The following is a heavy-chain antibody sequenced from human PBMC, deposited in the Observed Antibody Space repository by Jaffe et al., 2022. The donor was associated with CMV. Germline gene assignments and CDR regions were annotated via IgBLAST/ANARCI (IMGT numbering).Heavy chain of an antibody. CDR3: ARGPLITTVTTDSHDYYYYYMDV. CDR1: GGSFSGYY. V-gene: IGHV4-34*01. Sequence: QVQLQQWGAGLLKPSETLSLTCAVYGGSFSGYYWSWIRQPPGKGLEWIGEINHSGSTNYNPSLKSRVTISVDTSKNQFSLKLSSVTAADTAVYYCARGPLITTVTTDSHDYYYYYMDVWGKGTTVTVSS. J-gene: IGHJ6*03. D-gene: IGHD4-17*01. CDR2: INHSGST.